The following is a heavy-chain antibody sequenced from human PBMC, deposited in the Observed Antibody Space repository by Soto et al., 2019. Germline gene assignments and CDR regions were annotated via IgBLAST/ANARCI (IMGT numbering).Heavy chain of an antibody. J-gene: IGHJ5*02. CDR1: GYTFTSYA. CDR2: INAGNGNT. V-gene: IGHV1-3*01. Sequence: QVQLVQSGAEVKKPGASVKVSCKASGYTFTSYAMQWVRQAPGQRLEWMGWINAGNGNTKYSQKFQGSVTITRDTSASTAYMAVSSLRSEDTAVYYCARDRLVNWFDPWGQGTLVTVSS. CDR3: ARDRLVNWFDP. D-gene: IGHD3-16*02.